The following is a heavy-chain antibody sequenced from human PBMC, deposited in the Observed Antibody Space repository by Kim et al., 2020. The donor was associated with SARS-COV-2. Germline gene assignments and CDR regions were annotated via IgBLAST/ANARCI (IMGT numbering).Heavy chain of an antibody. Sequence: SETLSLTCTVSGGSISSGGYYWSWIRQHPGKGLEWIGYIYYSGSTYYNPSLKSRVFISVDTSKNQFSLKLSSVTAADTAVYYCARVVFCSSAGCHHWNVDLWGRGTPVTVSS. CDR3: ARVVFCSSAGCHHWNVDL. V-gene: IGHV4-31*03. D-gene: IGHD2-2*01. J-gene: IGHJ2*01. CDR1: GGSISSGGYY. CDR2: IYYSGST.